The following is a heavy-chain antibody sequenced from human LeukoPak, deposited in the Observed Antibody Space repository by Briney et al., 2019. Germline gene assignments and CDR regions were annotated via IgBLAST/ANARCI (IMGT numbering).Heavy chain of an antibody. D-gene: IGHD3-9*01. CDR1: GGSFSGYY. CDR3: ARTPGRRYLNWFDP. V-gene: IGHV4-34*01. J-gene: IGHJ5*02. Sequence: SETPSLTCAVYGGSFSGYYWSWIRQPPGKGLEWIGEINHSGSTNYNPSLKSRVTISVDTSKNQFSLKLSSVTAADTAVYYCARTPGRRYLNWFDPWGQGTLVTVSS. CDR2: INHSGST.